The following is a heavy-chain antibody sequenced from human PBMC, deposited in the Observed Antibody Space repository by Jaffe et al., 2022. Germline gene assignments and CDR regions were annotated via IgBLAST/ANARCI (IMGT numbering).Heavy chain of an antibody. Sequence: QVQLQQWGAGLLKPSETLSLTCAVYGGSFSGYYWSWIRQPPGKGLEWIGEINHSGSTNYNPSLKSRVTISVDTSKNQFSLKLSSVTAADTAVYYCARVRGDGIAAAGSWFDPWGQGTLVTVSS. CDR2: INHSGST. V-gene: IGHV4-34*01. J-gene: IGHJ5*02. CDR1: GGSFSGYY. CDR3: ARVRGDGIAAAGSWFDP. D-gene: IGHD6-13*01.